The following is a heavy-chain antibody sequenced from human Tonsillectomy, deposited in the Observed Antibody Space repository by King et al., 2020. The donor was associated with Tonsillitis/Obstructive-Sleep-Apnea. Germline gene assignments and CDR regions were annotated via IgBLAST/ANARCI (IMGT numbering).Heavy chain of an antibody. CDR1: GFTFSSYA. D-gene: IGHD2-15*01. V-gene: IGHV3-30*01. CDR3: AINGVAALDY. J-gene: IGHJ4*02. Sequence: HVQLVQSGGGVVQPGRSLRLSCAASGFTFSSYAIHWVRQAPGKGLEWVAVISYDGSNKYYADSVKGRFTISRDNSRNTLYLLMNSLRPEDTAVYYCAINGVAALDYWGQGTLVTVSS. CDR2: ISYDGSNK.